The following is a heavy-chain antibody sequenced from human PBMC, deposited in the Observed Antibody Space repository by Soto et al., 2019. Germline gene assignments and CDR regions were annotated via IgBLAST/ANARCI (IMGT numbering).Heavy chain of an antibody. CDR1: GFTFDDYA. CDR3: AKDRSSSSCFDY. V-gene: IGHV3-9*01. Sequence: EVQLVESGGGLVQPGRSLRLSCAASGFTFDDYAMHWVRQAPGKGLEWVSGISWNSGSIGYADSVKGRFTISRDNAKNSLYLQMNSLRAEDTALYYCAKDRSSSSCFDYWGQGTLVTVSS. J-gene: IGHJ4*02. D-gene: IGHD6-6*01. CDR2: ISWNSGSI.